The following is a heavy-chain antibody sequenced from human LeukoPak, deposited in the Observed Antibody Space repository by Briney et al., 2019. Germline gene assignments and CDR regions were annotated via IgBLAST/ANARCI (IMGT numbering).Heavy chain of an antibody. D-gene: IGHD6-19*01. V-gene: IGHV1-18*01. CDR2: ISAYNGNT. J-gene: IGHJ6*03. CDR1: GYTFTSYG. CDR3: ARSVEQWLVYNYYYMDV. Sequence: GASVKVSCKASGYTFTSYGISWVRQAPGQGLEWMGWISAYNGNTNYAQKLQGRVTMTTDTSTSTAYMELRSLRSDDTAVYYCARSVEQWLVYNYYYMDVWGKGTTVTISS.